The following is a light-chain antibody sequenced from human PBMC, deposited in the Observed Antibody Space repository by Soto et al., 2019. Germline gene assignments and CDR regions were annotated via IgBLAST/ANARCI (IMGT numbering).Light chain of an antibody. CDR3: NSYTSSTTLV. Sequence: QAVVTQEPSFSVSPGGTVTLTCGLSSGSVSTSYYPSWYQQTPGQAPRTLIDSTNTRSSGVPDRFSGSILGNKAALTITGAQADDESDYYCNSYTSSTTLVFGGGTKLTVL. V-gene: IGLV8-61*01. J-gene: IGLJ2*01. CDR2: STN. CDR1: SGSVSTSYY.